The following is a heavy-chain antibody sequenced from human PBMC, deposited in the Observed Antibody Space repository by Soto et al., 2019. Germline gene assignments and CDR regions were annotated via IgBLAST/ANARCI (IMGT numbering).Heavy chain of an antibody. V-gene: IGHV4-59*01. D-gene: IGHD3-9*01. CDR1: GGSISSYY. CDR2: IYYSGST. J-gene: IGHJ6*03. CDR3: ARGVRYFDWLLFPATHYYYYYMDV. Sequence: ASETLSLTCTVSGGSISSYYWSWIRQPPGKGLEWIGYIYYSGSTNYNPSLKSRVTISVDTSKNQFSLKLSSVTAADTAVYYCARGVRYFDWLLFPATHYYYYYMDVWGKRTTVIVSS.